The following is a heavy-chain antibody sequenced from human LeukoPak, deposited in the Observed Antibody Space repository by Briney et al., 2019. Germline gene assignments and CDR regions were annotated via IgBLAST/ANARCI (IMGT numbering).Heavy chain of an antibody. CDR2: YLYGGST. Sequence: SETLSHTCTVSGGSVSSGSYYWSWIRQPPGKGLEWIGYYLYGGSTSYNPSLKSRVTISVDTSKNQVSLKLSSVTAADTAVYYCARVSITMIFNYWGQGTLVTVSS. V-gene: IGHV4-61*01. J-gene: IGHJ4*02. CDR3: ARVSITMIFNY. D-gene: IGHD3-22*01. CDR1: GGSVSSGSYY.